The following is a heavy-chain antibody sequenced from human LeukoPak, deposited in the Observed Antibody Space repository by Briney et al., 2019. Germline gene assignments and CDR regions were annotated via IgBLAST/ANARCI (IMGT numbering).Heavy chain of an antibody. CDR1: GFTFSSCA. J-gene: IGHJ5*02. V-gene: IGHV3-23*01. CDR2: ISGSGGST. CDR3: AKNRYDFWSGYMFDP. D-gene: IGHD3-3*01. Sequence: GGSLRLSCAASGFTFSSCAMSWVRQAPGKGLEWVSAISGSGGSTYYADSVKGRFTISRDNSKNTLYLQMNSLRAEDTAVYYCAKNRYDFWSGYMFDPWGQGTLVTVSS.